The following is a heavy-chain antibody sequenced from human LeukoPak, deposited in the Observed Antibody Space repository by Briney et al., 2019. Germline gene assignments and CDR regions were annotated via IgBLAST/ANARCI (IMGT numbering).Heavy chain of an antibody. CDR2: IYTSGST. Sequence: SETLSLTCTVSGGSISSYYWSWIRQPAGKGLEWIGRIYTSGSTNYNPSLKSRVTMSVDTSKNQFSLKLSSVTAADTAVYYCARDSNTVTDVFYYYYGMDVWGQGTTVTASS. V-gene: IGHV4-4*07. J-gene: IGHJ6*02. CDR1: GGSISSYY. CDR3: ARDSNTVTDVFYYYYGMDV. D-gene: IGHD4-17*01.